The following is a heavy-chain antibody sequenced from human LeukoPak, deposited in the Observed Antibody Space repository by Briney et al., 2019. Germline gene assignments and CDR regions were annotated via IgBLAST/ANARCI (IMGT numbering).Heavy chain of an antibody. D-gene: IGHD2-15*01. CDR3: AKDRPVVAATRGGWFDP. Sequence: PGGSLRLSCAASGFTFTSYGMSGVRQAPGKGLDWVQVISGSGGSTYYADSVKGRFTISRDNSKNTLYLQMNSLRAEDTAVYYCAKDRPVVAATRGGWFDPWGQGTLVTVSS. V-gene: IGHV3-23*01. J-gene: IGHJ5*02. CDR2: ISGSGGST. CDR1: GFTFTSYG.